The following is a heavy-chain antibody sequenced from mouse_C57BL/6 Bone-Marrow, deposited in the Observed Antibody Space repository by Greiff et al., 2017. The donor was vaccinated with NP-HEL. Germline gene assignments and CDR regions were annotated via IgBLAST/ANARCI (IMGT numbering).Heavy chain of an antibody. V-gene: IGHV1-55*01. CDR3: GKADGYPAMDY. Sequence: QVQLKESGAELVKPGASVKMSCKASGYTFTSYWMTWVKQRPGQGLEWIGDIYPGSGSTNYNEKFKSKATFTVDTSSSTAYMQLSSLTSEDSAFYYCGKADGYPAMDYWGQGTSVTVSS. CDR2: IYPGSGST. D-gene: IGHD2-3*01. J-gene: IGHJ4*01. CDR1: GYTFTSYW.